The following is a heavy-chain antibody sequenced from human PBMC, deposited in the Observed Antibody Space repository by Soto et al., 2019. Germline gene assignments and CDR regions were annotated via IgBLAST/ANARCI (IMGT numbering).Heavy chain of an antibody. J-gene: IGHJ4*02. CDR3: AKVAGGGSYEEILDY. CDR1: GFTFSSYG. D-gene: IGHD1-26*01. CDR2: ISYDGSNK. Sequence: GGSLRLSCAASGFTFSSYGMHWARQAPGKGLEWVAVISYDGSNKYYADSVKGRFTISRDNSKNTLYLQMNSLRAEDTAVYYCAKVAGGGSYEEILDYWGQGTLVTVSS. V-gene: IGHV3-30*18.